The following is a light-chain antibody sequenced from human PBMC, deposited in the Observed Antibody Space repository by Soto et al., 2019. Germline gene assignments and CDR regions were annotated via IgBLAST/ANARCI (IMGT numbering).Light chain of an antibody. CDR3: QQYNNWPQT. Sequence: IVLTQSPGTLSLSPGERATLSCRASQSVSSNLAWYQQKPGQAPRLLIYGASTRATGIPARFSGSGSGTDFTLTISGLQSEDFAVYYCQQYNNWPQTFGQGTKVDIK. J-gene: IGKJ1*01. V-gene: IGKV3-15*01. CDR1: QSVSSN. CDR2: GAS.